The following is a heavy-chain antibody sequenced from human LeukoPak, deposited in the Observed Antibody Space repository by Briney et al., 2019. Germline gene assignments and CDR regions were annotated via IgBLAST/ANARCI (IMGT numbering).Heavy chain of an antibody. J-gene: IGHJ5*02. V-gene: IGHV4-31*03. Sequence: SQTLSLTCTVSGGSISSGGYYWSWIRQHPGKGLEWIGYIYYSGSTYYNPSLKSRVTISVDTSKNQFSLKLSSVTAADTAVYYCAGDRPGYCSGGSCYSGWDPWGQGTLVTVSS. CDR2: IYYSGST. CDR1: GGSISSGGYY. CDR3: AGDRPGYCSGGSCYSGWDP. D-gene: IGHD2-15*01.